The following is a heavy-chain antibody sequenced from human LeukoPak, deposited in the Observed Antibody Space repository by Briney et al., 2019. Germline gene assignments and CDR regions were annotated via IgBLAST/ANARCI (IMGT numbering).Heavy chain of an antibody. Sequence: ASVKVSCKVSGYTLTELSMHWVRQDPGKGLEWMGGFDPEDGETIYAQKFQGRVTMTEDTSTDTAYMELSSLRSEDTAVYYCATDRRCSSTSCRDYWGQGTLVTVSS. CDR2: FDPEDGET. CDR3: ATDRRCSSTSCRDY. V-gene: IGHV1-24*01. D-gene: IGHD2-2*01. J-gene: IGHJ4*02. CDR1: GYTLTELS.